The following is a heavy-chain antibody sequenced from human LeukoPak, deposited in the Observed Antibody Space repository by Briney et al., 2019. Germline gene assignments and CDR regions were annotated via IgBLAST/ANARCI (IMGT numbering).Heavy chain of an antibody. CDR3: AKCEGDGYNLAEYFQH. J-gene: IGHJ1*01. V-gene: IGHV3-23*01. CDR1: GFAFSSLS. Sequence: GGSLRLSCVASGFAFSSLSMSWVRQAPGKGLEWVSAISGSDGSTYYADSVKGRFTISRDNSKNTLYLQVNSLRAEDTAVYYCAKCEGDGYNLAEYFQHWGQGTLVTVSS. CDR2: ISGSDGST. D-gene: IGHD5-24*01.